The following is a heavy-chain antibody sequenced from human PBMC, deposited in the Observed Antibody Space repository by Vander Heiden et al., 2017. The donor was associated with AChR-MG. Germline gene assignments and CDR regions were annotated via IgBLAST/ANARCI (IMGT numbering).Heavy chain of an antibody. D-gene: IGHD2-15*01. V-gene: IGHV3-23*01. J-gene: IGHJ3*02. CDR2: IRGSGGST. Sequence: EVQLLESGGGLVQPGGSLRLSCAASGFTFSSYAMSWVRQAPGKGLEWVSAIRGSGGSTYYADSVKGRVTISRDNSKNTLYRQMNSLRAEETAVYYCAKAHCNGGSCSRGSAFDIWGQGTMVTVSS. CDR3: AKAHCNGGSCSRGSAFDI. CDR1: GFTFSSYA.